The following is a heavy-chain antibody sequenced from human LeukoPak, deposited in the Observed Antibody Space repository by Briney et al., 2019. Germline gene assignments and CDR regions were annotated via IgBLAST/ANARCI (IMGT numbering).Heavy chain of an antibody. CDR3: AKDPNGDYIGTFDI. D-gene: IGHD4-17*01. V-gene: IGHV3-30*18. J-gene: IGHJ3*02. CDR1: GFTFSSYG. CDR2: ISYDGSNK. Sequence: PGGSLRLSCAASGFTFSSYGMHWVRQAPGKGLEWVAVISYDGSNKYYADSVKGRFTISRDNSKNTLYLQMNSQRAEDTAVYYCAKDPNGDYIGTFDIWGRGTMVTVSS.